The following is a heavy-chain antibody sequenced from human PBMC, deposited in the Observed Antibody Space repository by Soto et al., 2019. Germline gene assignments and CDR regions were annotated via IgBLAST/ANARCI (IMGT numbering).Heavy chain of an antibody. D-gene: IGHD2-15*01. CDR1: GFTFSSYG. CDR3: ARDGYCSGGSCYSVPVFDY. CDR2: IWYDGSKK. V-gene: IGHV3-33*01. Sequence: QLQLVESGGGVVQPGRSLRLSCAASGFTFSSYGMHWVRQAPGKGLEWVAVIWYDGSKKYYADSVKGRFTISRDNSKNTLYLQMNRLRAEDTAVYYCARDGYCSGGSCYSVPVFDYWGQGTLVTVSS. J-gene: IGHJ4*02.